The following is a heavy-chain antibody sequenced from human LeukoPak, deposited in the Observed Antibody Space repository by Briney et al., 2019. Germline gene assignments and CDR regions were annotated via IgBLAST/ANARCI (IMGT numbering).Heavy chain of an antibody. V-gene: IGHV4-34*01. Sequence: SETLSLTCAVYGGSFSTYYWSWIRQPPGKGLEWIGEINHSGRTNYNPSLKSRVTISVDTSKNQFSLKLSSVTAADTAVYYCARDSSSWYRWFDPWGQGTLVTVSS. CDR1: GGSFSTYY. CDR3: ARDSSSWYRWFDP. D-gene: IGHD6-13*01. CDR2: INHSGRT. J-gene: IGHJ5*02.